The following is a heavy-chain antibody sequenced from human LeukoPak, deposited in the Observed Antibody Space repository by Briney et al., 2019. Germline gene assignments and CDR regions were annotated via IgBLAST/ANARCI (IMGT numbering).Heavy chain of an antibody. D-gene: IGHD2-15*01. CDR1: GYTFTGYY. J-gene: IGHJ5*02. CDR3: ARGYEDIVVVVAAWNWFDP. V-gene: IGHV1-2*02. Sequence: AAVKVSCKASGYTFTGYYMHWVRQAPGQGLEWMGWINPNSGGTNYAQKFQGRVTMTRDTSISTAYMELSRLRSDDTAVYYCARGYEDIVVVVAAWNWFDPWGQGTLVTVSS. CDR2: INPNSGGT.